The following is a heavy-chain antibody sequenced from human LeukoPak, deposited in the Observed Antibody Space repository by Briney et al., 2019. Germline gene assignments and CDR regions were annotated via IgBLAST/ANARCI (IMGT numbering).Heavy chain of an antibody. J-gene: IGHJ4*02. Sequence: GGSLRLSCAASGFTFDDYVMHWVRQAPGKGLEWVSSITWNGGRIGYADSVNGRFTISRDNAKNSLFLQMNTLRPDDTAFYYCARAPITLVRGVTSEYYFDSWGQGTLVTVSS. V-gene: IGHV3-9*01. CDR2: ITWNGGRI. D-gene: IGHD3-10*01. CDR3: ARAPITLVRGVTSEYYFDS. CDR1: GFTFDDYV.